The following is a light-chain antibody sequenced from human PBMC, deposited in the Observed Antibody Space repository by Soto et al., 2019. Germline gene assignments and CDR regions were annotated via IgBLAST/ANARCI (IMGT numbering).Light chain of an antibody. V-gene: IGLV2-14*03. CDR1: SSDVGAYNS. CDR3: SSYTSSSTYL. J-gene: IGLJ1*01. CDR2: EVS. Sequence: QSALTQPASVSGSPGQSITISCTGTSSDVGAYNSVSWYQQHPDKAPKLMIYEVSHRPSGVSDRFSGSKSDNTASLTIPGLHTEDEADYYCSSYTSSSTYLFGTGTKVTVL.